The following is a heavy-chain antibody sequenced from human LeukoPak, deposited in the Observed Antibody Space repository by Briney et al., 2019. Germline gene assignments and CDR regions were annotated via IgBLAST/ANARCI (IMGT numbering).Heavy chain of an antibody. V-gene: IGHV1-69*13. Sequence: ASVKVSCKASGGTFSSYAISWVRQAPGQGLEWMGGIIPIFGTANYAQKFQGRVTITAGESTSTAYMELSSLRSEDTAVYYCASTPDFWSGYYFDYWGQGTLVTVSS. CDR1: GGTFSSYA. CDR2: IIPIFGTA. D-gene: IGHD3-3*01. J-gene: IGHJ4*02. CDR3: ASTPDFWSGYYFDY.